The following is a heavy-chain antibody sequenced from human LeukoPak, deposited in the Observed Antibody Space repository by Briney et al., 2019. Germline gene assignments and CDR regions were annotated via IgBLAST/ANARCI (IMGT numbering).Heavy chain of an antibody. V-gene: IGHV3-48*01. CDR1: GFTFSSYS. CDR3: ARGGHYDYVWGRYRQKDGFDY. J-gene: IGHJ4*02. D-gene: IGHD3-16*02. Sequence: GGSLRLSCAASGFTFSSYSMNWVRQAPGKGLEWLSYITSSSSIRYFADSVKGRFTISRDNAKNSLYLQMNSLRVEDTAVYYCARGGHYDYVWGRYRQKDGFDYWGQGTLVTVSS. CDR2: ITSSSSIR.